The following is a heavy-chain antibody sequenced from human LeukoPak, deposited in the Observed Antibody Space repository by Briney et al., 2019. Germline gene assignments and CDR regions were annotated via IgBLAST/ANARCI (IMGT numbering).Heavy chain of an antibody. J-gene: IGHJ4*02. CDR1: GFTYSDAW. Sequence: GGSLRLSCAASGFTYSDAWMSWVRQAPGKGLEWVGLIKRTTDGGPTDYAAPVKGRFTISRDDSKTTLYLQMNSLQTEDTAVYYCARRASDRGGKPTFDFWGQGTLVTVSS. CDR2: IKRTTDGGPT. CDR3: ARRASDRGGKPTFDF. D-gene: IGHD2-15*01. V-gene: IGHV3-15*01.